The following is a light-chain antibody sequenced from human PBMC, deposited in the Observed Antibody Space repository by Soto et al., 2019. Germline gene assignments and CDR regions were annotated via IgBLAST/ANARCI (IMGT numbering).Light chain of an antibody. V-gene: IGKV3-15*01. CDR2: GAS. Sequence: EIAMTQFPVTLSVSPGERGTLSCRASQSVRRNLAWYQQKPGQAPRLLISGASTRATGIPARFSGSGSGTEFTLTISSLQSEDSAVYYGQQYDNWPPLTFGGGTKVDIK. CDR1: QSVRRN. CDR3: QQYDNWPPLT. J-gene: IGKJ4*01.